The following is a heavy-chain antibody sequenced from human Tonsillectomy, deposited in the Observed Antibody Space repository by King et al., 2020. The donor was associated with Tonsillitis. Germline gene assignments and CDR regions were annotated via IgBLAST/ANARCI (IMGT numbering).Heavy chain of an antibody. Sequence: VQLQQWGAGLLKPSETLSLTCAVYGGSFSGYYWSWIRQPPGKGLEWIGEINHSGSTNYHPSLKSRVTISVDTSKNQFSLKLSSVTAADTAVYYCAVYCSSTSCSLDYWGQGTLVTVSS. CDR2: INHSGST. J-gene: IGHJ4*02. CDR1: GGSFSGYY. D-gene: IGHD2-2*01. V-gene: IGHV4-34*01. CDR3: AVYCSSTSCSLDY.